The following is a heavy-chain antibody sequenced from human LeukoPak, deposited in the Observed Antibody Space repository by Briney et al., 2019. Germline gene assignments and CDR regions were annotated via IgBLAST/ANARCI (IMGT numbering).Heavy chain of an antibody. CDR1: GDSFTSYW. J-gene: IGHJ4*02. Sequence: GESLKISCKTSGDSFTSYWITWLLQMPGKGRQWRGIIYPDDSDTTYNPSFQGQVTISADKSINPAYLQWSSLKASDTAMYYCARRDYGGNHFDYWGQGTLVTVSS. D-gene: IGHD4-23*01. CDR2: IYPDDSDT. CDR3: ARRDYGGNHFDY. V-gene: IGHV5-51*01.